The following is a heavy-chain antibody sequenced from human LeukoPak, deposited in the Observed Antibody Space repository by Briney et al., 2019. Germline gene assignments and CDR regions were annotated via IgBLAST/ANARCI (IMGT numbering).Heavy chain of an antibody. CDR3: AVRGIVGATSQDY. D-gene: IGHD1-26*01. CDR1: GFTFSSYA. CDR2: IRYDGSNK. Sequence: GGSLRLSCAASGFTFSSYAMHWVRQAPGKGLEWVAFIRYDGSNKYYADSVKGRFTISRDNSKNTLYLEMNSLRAEDTAVYYCAVRGIVGATSQDYWGQGTLVTVSS. V-gene: IGHV3-30*02. J-gene: IGHJ4*02.